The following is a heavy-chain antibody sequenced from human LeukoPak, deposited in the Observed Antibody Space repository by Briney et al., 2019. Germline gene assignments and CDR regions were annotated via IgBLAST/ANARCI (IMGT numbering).Heavy chain of an antibody. J-gene: IGHJ4*02. Sequence: GGSLRLSCAASGFNFDDYGMTWVRQIPGKGLEWVAGVNSNGRSAGYAASVRGRFTISRDNAKNTLYLEMGSLRLEDTAFYYCTRGYSTRHFPFDSWGQGTLVTVSS. CDR3: TRGYSTRHFPFDS. CDR2: VNSNGRSA. CDR1: GFNFDDYG. D-gene: IGHD6-13*01. V-gene: IGHV3-20*04.